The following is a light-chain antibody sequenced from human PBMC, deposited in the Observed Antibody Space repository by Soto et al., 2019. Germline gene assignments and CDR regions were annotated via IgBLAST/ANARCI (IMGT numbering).Light chain of an antibody. J-gene: IGKJ4*02. Sequence: EIVLTHSPGTLSLSPGERATLSCMASQSVSSSYLAWYQQRPGQAPRLLSYGASNRSTGIPDRFSGSGSGTDFILTMTTLEHEDFAVHLSQRYCNSPLPLAGVTKVDTK. CDR1: QSVSSSY. CDR3: QRYCNSPLP. CDR2: GAS. V-gene: IGKV3-20*01.